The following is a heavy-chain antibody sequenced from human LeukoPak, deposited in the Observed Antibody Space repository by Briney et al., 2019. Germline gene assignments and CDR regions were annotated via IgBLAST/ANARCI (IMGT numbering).Heavy chain of an antibody. CDR3: ASYPPSSNY. V-gene: IGHV3-33*01. CDR1: GSTFSSYG. CDR2: IWYDGSNT. Sequence: GGSLRLSCAASGSTFSSYGMHWVRQAPGKGLEWVAVIWYDGSNTHYADSVKGRFTTSRDNSKNTVYLQMNSLRVEDTAVYYCASYPPSSNYWGQGTLVTVSS. J-gene: IGHJ4*02.